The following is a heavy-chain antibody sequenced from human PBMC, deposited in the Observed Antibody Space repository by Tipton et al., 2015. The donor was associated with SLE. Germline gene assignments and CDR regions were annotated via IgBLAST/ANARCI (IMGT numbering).Heavy chain of an antibody. V-gene: IGHV4-34*01. D-gene: IGHD1-20*01. J-gene: IGHJ3*02. CDR1: RGSLTGYS. CDR2: IDRDGSP. Sequence: GLVKPSETLSLVCVVNRGSLTGYSWNWIRQFPGKGLEWIGEIDRDGSPNYKSSLQNRVTMSVDRSANQFSLRLTSVTAADTAVYYCARTIYNSREAFDIWGQGTMVTVSS. CDR3: ARTIYNSREAFDI.